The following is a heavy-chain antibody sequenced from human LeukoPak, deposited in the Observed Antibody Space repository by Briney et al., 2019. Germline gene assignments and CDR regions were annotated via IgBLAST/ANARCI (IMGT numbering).Heavy chain of an antibody. CDR3: AKVGGPTITHFDF. CDR2: ITTVGTT. J-gene: IGHJ4*02. Sequence: PGGSLRLSGAASGFRFSTYALSWVRQASGKGLEWVSVITTVGTTSYADSVKGRFTVSRDNSKNTLYLQMNSLRAEDTAVYYCAKVGGPTITHFDFWGQGTLVTVSS. CDR1: GFRFSTYA. V-gene: IGHV3-23*01. D-gene: IGHD4-11*01.